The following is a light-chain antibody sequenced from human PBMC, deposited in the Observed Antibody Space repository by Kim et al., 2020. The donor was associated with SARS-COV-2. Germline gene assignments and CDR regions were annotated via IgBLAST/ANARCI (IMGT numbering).Light chain of an antibody. V-gene: IGLV3-1*01. CDR3: QAWHSSTNYV. Sequence: SPGQTASITCSGDKLVDKYACWYQQKPGQSPVLVIYQHSQRPTGIPERFSGSNSGNTATLTISGTQAMDEADYYCQAWHSSTNYVFGTGTKVTVL. J-gene: IGLJ1*01. CDR2: QHS. CDR1: KLVDKY.